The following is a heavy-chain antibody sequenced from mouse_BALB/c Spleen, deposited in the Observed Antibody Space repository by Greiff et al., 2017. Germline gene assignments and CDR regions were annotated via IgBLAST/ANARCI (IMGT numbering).Heavy chain of an antibody. CDR2: IYPRSGNT. CDR1: GYTFTSYG. J-gene: IGHJ4*01. CDR3: ARRDYVYAMDY. D-gene: IGHD1-1*01. V-gene: IGHV1-81*01. Sequence: VQLKQSGAELARPGASVKLSCKASGYTFTSYGISWVKQRTGQGLEWIGEIYPRSGNTYYNEKFKGKATLTADKSSSTAYMELRSLTSEDSAVYFCARRDYVYAMDYWGQGTSVTVSS.